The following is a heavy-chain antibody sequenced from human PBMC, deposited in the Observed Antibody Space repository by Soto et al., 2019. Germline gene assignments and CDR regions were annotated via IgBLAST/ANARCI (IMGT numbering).Heavy chain of an antibody. D-gene: IGHD3-3*01. Sequence: ESLKISCAASGFPFRSYAMCWCLQAPGKVLEWVSTISGSDGKTFYADSVKGRFSISRDTSQSTLYLQMNSLRADDTAMYYCARWSYLDYWGQGTRVTV. CDR2: ISGSDGKT. CDR1: GFPFRSYA. CDR3: ARWSYLDY. J-gene: IGHJ4*02. V-gene: IGHV3-23*01.